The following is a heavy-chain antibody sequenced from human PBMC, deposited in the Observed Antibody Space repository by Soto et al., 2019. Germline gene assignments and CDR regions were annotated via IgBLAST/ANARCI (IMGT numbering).Heavy chain of an antibody. Sequence: SETLSLTCTVSGGSISSGGYYWSWIRQHPGKGLEWIGYIYYSGSTYHNPSLKSRVTISVDTSKNQFSLKLSSVTAADTAVYYCSFSYYYGMDVWGQGTTVTVSS. J-gene: IGHJ6*02. CDR1: GGSISSGGYY. CDR3: SFSYYYGMDV. V-gene: IGHV4-31*03. CDR2: IYYSGST.